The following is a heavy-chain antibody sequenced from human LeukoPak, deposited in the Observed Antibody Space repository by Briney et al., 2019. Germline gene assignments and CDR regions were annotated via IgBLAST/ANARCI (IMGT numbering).Heavy chain of an antibody. V-gene: IGHV3-7*01. Sequence: GGSLRLSCAASGFTFYSYWMSWVRQAPGKGLEWVANIKRDGSEKFYVDSVKGRFTISRDNAKNSLYLQMNSLRAEDTAVYYCARDNSEQLWFYYYYYMDVWGKGTTVTISS. CDR3: ARDNSEQLWFYYYYYMDV. D-gene: IGHD5-18*01. J-gene: IGHJ6*03. CDR2: IKRDGSEK. CDR1: GFTFYSYW.